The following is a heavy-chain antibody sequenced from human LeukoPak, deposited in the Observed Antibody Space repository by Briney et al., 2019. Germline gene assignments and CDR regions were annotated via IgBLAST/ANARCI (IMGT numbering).Heavy chain of an antibody. J-gene: IGHJ6*02. CDR1: GGTFSSYA. D-gene: IGHD3-22*01. Sequence: SVKVSCKASGGTFSSYAISWVRQAPGQGLEWMGRIIPILGIANYAQKFQGRVTITADKSTSTAYMELSSLRSEDTAVYYCARDRISHYYDSSGRYGMDVWGQGTTVTVSS. V-gene: IGHV1-69*04. CDR2: IIPILGIA. CDR3: ARDRISHYYDSSGRYGMDV.